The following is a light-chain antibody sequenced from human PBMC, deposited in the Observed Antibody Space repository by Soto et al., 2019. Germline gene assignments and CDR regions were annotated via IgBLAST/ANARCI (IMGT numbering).Light chain of an antibody. CDR1: QSVSSY. CDR2: DAS. Sequence: VWTQSRESLVLCPGENATLSCIISQSVSSYLAWYQQKPGQAPSLLIYDASNRATGIPARFSGSGSGTDFTLTISSLEPEDFAVYYWQQRSNWPRGTFGQGTKVDI. J-gene: IGKJ1*01. CDR3: QQRSNWPRGT. V-gene: IGKV3-11*01.